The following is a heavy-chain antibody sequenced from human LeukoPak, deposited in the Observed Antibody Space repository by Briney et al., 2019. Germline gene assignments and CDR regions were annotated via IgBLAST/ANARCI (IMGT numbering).Heavy chain of an antibody. CDR3: ARGIVGATAWFDP. J-gene: IGHJ5*02. CDR1: GYTFTGYY. CDR2: INPNSGGT. Sequence: ASVKVSCKASGYTFTGYYMHWVRQAPGQGLEWMGRINPNSGGTNYARKFQGRVTMTRDTSISTAYMELSRLRSDDTAVYYCARGIVGATAWFDPWGQGTLVTVSS. V-gene: IGHV1-2*06. D-gene: IGHD1-26*01.